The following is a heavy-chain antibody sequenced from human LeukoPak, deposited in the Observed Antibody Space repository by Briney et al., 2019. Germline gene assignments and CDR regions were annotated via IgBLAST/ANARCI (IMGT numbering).Heavy chain of an antibody. CDR1: GFTFSSYS. Sequence: GGSLRLSCAASGFTFSSYSMNWVRQAPGKGLEWVSYTSSSSSTIYYADSVKGRFTISRDNAKNSLYLQMNSLRAEDTAVYYCARYCSGGSCYSDNYYYYYMDVWGKGTTVTVSS. CDR3: ARYCSGGSCYSDNYYYYYMDV. D-gene: IGHD2-15*01. J-gene: IGHJ6*03. CDR2: TSSSSSTI. V-gene: IGHV3-48*01.